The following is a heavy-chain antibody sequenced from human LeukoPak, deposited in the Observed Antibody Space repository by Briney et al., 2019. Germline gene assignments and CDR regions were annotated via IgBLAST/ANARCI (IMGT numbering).Heavy chain of an antibody. CDR2: ISAYNGNT. V-gene: IGHV1-18*01. D-gene: IGHD3-22*01. CDR3: ARPRIGYYHFDI. Sequence: ASVKVSCKASGYTFTSYGISWLRQAPGQGLEWMGWISAYNGNTNYAQKLQGRVTMTTDTSTSTAYMELRSLRSDDTAVYYCARPRIGYYHFDIWGQCTMVTVSS. CDR1: GYTFTSYG. J-gene: IGHJ3*02.